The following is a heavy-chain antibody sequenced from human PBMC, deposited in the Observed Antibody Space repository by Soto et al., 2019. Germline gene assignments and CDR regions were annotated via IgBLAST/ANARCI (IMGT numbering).Heavy chain of an antibody. CDR3: ARTSSSIDY. D-gene: IGHD6-6*01. V-gene: IGHV3-33*01. CDR1: GFTFSSYG. Sequence: QVQLVESGGGVVQPGRSLRLSCAASGFTFSSYGMHWVRQAPGKGLEWVAVIWYDGSHKYYADSVKGRFTISRDNSKNTLYLQMNSLRAEDTAVYYCARTSSSIDYWGQGTLVTVSS. CDR2: IWYDGSHK. J-gene: IGHJ4*02.